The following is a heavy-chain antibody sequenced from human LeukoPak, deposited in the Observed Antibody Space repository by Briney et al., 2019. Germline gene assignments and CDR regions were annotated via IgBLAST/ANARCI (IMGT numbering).Heavy chain of an antibody. D-gene: IGHD2-2*01. V-gene: IGHV1-24*01. CDR2: VDPEDGET. CDR1: GYTLTEMS. CDR3: TTCLNGAGQPVAIYYYGMDV. J-gene: IGHJ6*02. Sequence: ASVKVSCKVSGYTLTEMSIHWVRQAPGGALEWMGGVDPEDGETVYAPKFQGRVTMTEDTSADTAYMEPSSLRSEDTAVYYCTTCLNGAGQPVAIYYYGMDVWGQGTTVTVSS.